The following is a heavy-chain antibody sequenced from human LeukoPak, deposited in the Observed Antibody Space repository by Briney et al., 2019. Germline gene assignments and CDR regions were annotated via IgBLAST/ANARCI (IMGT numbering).Heavy chain of an antibody. CDR1: GRSISSYY. D-gene: IGHD1-26*01. J-gene: IGHJ6*03. V-gene: IGHV4-59*01. CDR3: ASVGIYSPAIYYYYMDV. Sequence: PSETLSLTCTVSGRSISSYYWSWIRQPPGKGLEWIGYIYYSGSTTYNPSLKSRVTISVDTSKNKFSLKLSSVTAADTAVYYCASVGIYSPAIYYYYMDVWGKGTTVTVSS. CDR2: IYYSGST.